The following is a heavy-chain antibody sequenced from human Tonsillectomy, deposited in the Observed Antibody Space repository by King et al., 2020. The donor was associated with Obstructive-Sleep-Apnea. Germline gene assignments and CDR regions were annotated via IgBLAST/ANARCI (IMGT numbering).Heavy chain of an antibody. V-gene: IGHV1-58*01. D-gene: IGHD2-8*01. J-gene: IGHJ6*02. CDR2: IVVSSGHT. Sequence: QLVQSGPEVKKPGTSVKVSCKASGFIFSSSAVQWVRQARGKRLEWIGWIVVSSGHTNYAQKFQERATITRDMSTTTAYMELSSLRSEDTAVYYCATEALVFGLDVWGHGTTVTVSS. CDR1: GFIFSSSA. CDR3: ATEALVFGLDV.